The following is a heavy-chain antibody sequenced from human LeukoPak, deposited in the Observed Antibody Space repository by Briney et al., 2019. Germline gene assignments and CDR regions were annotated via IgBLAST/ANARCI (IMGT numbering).Heavy chain of an antibody. Sequence: PGGSLRLSCEASGFTFSSYSMNWVRQAPGKGLEWISYISTSTTTIYYADSVKGRFTISRDNAKNSLYLQMNSLRAEDTAVYYCARAGYDYYGSGPLYYMDVWGKGTTVTISS. CDR2: ISTSTTTI. J-gene: IGHJ6*03. CDR3: ARAGYDYYGSGPLYYMDV. V-gene: IGHV3-48*04. CDR1: GFTFSSYS. D-gene: IGHD3-10*01.